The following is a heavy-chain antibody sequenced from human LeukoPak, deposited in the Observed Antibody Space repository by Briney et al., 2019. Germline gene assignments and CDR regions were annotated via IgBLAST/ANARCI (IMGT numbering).Heavy chain of an antibody. Sequence: GGSLRLSCAASGFTFSSYSMNWVRQAPGKGLELVSYISSSSSTIYYADSVKGRFTISRDNAKNSLYLQMNSLRAEDTAVYYCARDCSSTSCYDWFDPWGQGTLVTVSS. D-gene: IGHD2-2*01. J-gene: IGHJ5*02. CDR1: GFTFSSYS. CDR2: ISSSSSTI. V-gene: IGHV3-48*01. CDR3: ARDCSSTSCYDWFDP.